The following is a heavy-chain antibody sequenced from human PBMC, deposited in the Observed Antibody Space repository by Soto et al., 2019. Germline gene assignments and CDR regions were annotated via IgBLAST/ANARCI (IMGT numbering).Heavy chain of an antibody. CDR1: GGSISSGGYS. Sequence: SETLSLTCAVSGGSISSGGYSWSWIRQPPGKGLEWIGYIYHSGSTYYNPSLKSRVTISVDRSKNQFSLRLSSVTAADTAVYYCARGPPNSIWGQGTLVT. J-gene: IGHJ4*02. D-gene: IGHD3-22*01. V-gene: IGHV4-30-2*01. CDR3: ARGPPNSI. CDR2: IYHSGST.